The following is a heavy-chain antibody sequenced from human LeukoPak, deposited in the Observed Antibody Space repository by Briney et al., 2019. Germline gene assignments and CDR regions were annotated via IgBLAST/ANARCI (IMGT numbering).Heavy chain of an antibody. V-gene: IGHV4-39*01. CDR1: GGSLSSSSYY. CDR3: ARPNTQQQPSTFDY. J-gene: IGHJ4*02. Sequence: PSETLSLTCTVSGGSLSSSSYYWGWIRQPPGKGLQWIGSIQYSGSTYYNPSLKSRVTISVDTSKNQFSLKVSSVTAADTAVYYCARPNTQQQPSTFDYWGQGTLVTVSS. D-gene: IGHD1/OR15-1a*01. CDR2: IQYSGST.